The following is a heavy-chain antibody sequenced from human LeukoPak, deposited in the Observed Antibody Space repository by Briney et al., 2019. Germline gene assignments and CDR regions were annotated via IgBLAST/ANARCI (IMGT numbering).Heavy chain of an antibody. CDR2: ISGSGGSP. J-gene: IGHJ4*02. CDR3: AKRGDYYDSSGYYLIDY. V-gene: IGHV3-23*01. D-gene: IGHD3-22*01. CDR1: GFTFSSYA. Sequence: GGSLRLSCAASGFTFSSYAMSWVRQAPGKGLEWVSAISGSGGSPDYADSVKGRFTISRDNSKNTLFLQMNSLRAEDTAVYYCAKRGDYYDSSGYYLIDYWGQGTLVTVSS.